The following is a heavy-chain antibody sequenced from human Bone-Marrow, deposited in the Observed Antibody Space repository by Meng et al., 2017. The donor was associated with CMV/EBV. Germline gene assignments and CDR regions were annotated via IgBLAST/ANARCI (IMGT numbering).Heavy chain of an antibody. CDR1: GYTFTSYG. Sequence: ASVKVSCKASGYTFTSYGISWVRQAPGQGLEWMGWISAYNGNTNYAQKLQGRVTMTVDTPTTTVYMELRSLRSDDTAVYYCARGLWGPAAIPYDYWGKGTLVTVSS. D-gene: IGHD2-2*02. J-gene: IGHJ4*02. CDR2: ISAYNGNT. CDR3: ARGLWGPAAIPYDY. V-gene: IGHV1-18*01.